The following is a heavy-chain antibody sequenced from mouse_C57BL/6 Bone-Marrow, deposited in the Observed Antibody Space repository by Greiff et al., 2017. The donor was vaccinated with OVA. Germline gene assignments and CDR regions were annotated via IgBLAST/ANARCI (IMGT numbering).Heavy chain of an antibody. CDR2: IDPSDSET. CDR1: GYTFTSYW. J-gene: IGHJ4*01. V-gene: IGHV1-52*01. Sequence: VQLQQSGAELVRPGSSVKLSCKASGYTFTSYWMHWVKQRPIQGLEWIGNIDPSDSETHYNQKFKDKATLTVDKSSSTAYMQLSSLTSEDSAVYYCARDYDYDGYAMDYWGQGTSVTVSS. CDR3: ARDYDYDGYAMDY. D-gene: IGHD2-4*01.